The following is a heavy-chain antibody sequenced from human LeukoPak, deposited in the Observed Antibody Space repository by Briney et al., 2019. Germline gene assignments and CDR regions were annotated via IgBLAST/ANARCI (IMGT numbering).Heavy chain of an antibody. CDR2: IYSGGT. CDR3: ARGESSGWYGAY. V-gene: IGHV3-53*01. J-gene: IGHJ4*02. Sequence: PSETLSLTCTVSGGSISSYYWSWVRQAPGKGLEWVSVIYSGGTYYADSVKGRFTISRDNSKNTLYLQMNSLRAEDTAVYYCARGESSGWYGAYWGQGTLVTVSS. CDR1: GGSISSYY. D-gene: IGHD6-19*01.